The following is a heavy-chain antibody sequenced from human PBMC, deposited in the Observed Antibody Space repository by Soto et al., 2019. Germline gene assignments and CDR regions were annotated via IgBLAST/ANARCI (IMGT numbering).Heavy chain of an antibody. CDR3: ARVSGIYYYGMDV. CDR2: INHSGST. CDR1: GGSFSGYY. Sequence: QVQLQQWGAGLLKPSATLSLTCAVFGGSFSGYYWSWIRQPPGKGLEWIGEINHSGSTNYNPSLKSRVTISVDTSKNQFSLKLSSVTAADTAVYYCARVSGIYYYGMDVWGQETTVTVSS. V-gene: IGHV4-34*01. J-gene: IGHJ6*02. D-gene: IGHD3-10*01.